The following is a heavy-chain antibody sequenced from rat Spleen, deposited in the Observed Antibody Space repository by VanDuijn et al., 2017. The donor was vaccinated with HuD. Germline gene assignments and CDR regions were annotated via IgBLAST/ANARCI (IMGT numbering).Heavy chain of an antibody. CDR3: ARGYVMDA. Sequence: EVQLVESDGGLVQPGGSLKLSCAASGFTYSNYVMAWVRQAPTKGLEWVASISTGGGNTYYRDSVKGRFTISRDNAKNTQYLQMDSLRSEDTATYYCARGYVMDAWGQGASVTVSS. V-gene: IGHV5S13*01. J-gene: IGHJ4*01. CDR1: GFTYSNYV. CDR2: ISTGGGNT.